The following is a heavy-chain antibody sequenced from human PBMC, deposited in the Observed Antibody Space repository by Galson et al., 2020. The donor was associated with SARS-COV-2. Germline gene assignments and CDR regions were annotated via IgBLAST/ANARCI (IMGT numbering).Heavy chain of an antibody. D-gene: IGHD3-10*01. CDR3: ATAPMVRGPDWFDP. V-gene: IGHV1-24*01. Sequence: ATMKVSCKVSGYTLNELSMHWVRQAPGKGLEWMGGFDPEDGETIYAQKFQGRVTMTEDTSTDTAYMELSSLRSEDTAVYYCATAPMVRGPDWFDPWGQGTLVTVSS. CDR1: GYTLNELS. CDR2: FDPEDGET. J-gene: IGHJ5*02.